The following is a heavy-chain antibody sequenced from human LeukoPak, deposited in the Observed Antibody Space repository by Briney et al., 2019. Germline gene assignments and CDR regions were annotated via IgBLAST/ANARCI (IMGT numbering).Heavy chain of an antibody. D-gene: IGHD5-18*01. V-gene: IGHV4-39*07. Sequence: SETLSLTCTVSGGSISSGDYYWSWIRQPPGKGLEWIGSIYYSGSTYYNPSLKSRVTISVDTSKNQFSLKLSSVTAADTAVYYCARVDGYSYGYVFDYWGQGTLVTVSS. CDR3: ARVDGYSYGYVFDY. CDR2: IYYSGST. J-gene: IGHJ4*02. CDR1: GGSISSGDYY.